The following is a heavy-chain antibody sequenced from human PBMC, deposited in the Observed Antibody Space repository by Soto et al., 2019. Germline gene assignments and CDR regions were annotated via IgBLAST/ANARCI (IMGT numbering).Heavy chain of an antibody. Sequence: LSLTCTVSGASVTSDSDYWSWIRQPPGKGLEWSGHIYYSGSANYNPSLKSRVTISLDTSKNQFSLKVTSVTAADTAVYYCARGQSGPKHLDYLGQGTLVTV. J-gene: IGHJ4*02. CDR3: ARGQSGPKHLDY. CDR1: GASVTSDSDY. CDR2: IYYSGSA. V-gene: IGHV4-61*01. D-gene: IGHD3-3*01.